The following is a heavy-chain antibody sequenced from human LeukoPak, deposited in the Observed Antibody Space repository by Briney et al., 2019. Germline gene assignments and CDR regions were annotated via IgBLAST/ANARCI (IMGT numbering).Heavy chain of an antibody. CDR3: ATHRGYSYGTAEDFDY. J-gene: IGHJ4*02. CDR1: GFTFSHYW. V-gene: IGHV3-7*01. Sequence: GGSLRLSCAASGFTFSHYWMSWVRQAPGKGLEWVANIKQDGSEKYYVDSVKGRFTISRDNAKNSLYLQMNSLRAEDTAMYYCATHRGYSYGTAEDFDYWGQGTLVTVSS. CDR2: IKQDGSEK. D-gene: IGHD5-18*01.